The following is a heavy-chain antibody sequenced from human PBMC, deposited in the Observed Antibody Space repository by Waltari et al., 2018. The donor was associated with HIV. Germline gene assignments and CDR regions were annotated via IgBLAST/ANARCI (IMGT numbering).Heavy chain of an antibody. V-gene: IGHV1-69*01. Sequence: QVQLVQSGAEMKMPESSVKVSCKASGGGFSSYTISWVRQAPGQGLEWMGGIIPKFGATNYAQKFQGRVTISADESTSTVYLELTSLRPDDTAVFYCARGGCSGRTSYSKSFDLWGQGTLVTVSS. CDR2: IIPKFGAT. CDR3: ARGGCSGRTSYSKSFDL. J-gene: IGHJ5*02. D-gene: IGHD2-15*01. CDR1: GGGFSSYT.